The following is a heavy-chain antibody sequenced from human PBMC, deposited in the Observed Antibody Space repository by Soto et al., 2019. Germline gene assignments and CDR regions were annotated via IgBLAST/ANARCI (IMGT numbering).Heavy chain of an antibody. J-gene: IGHJ6*02. CDR1: GGSFSGYF. Sequence: QVQLQQWGAGLLKPSETLSLTCAVYGGSFSGYFWSWIRQPPGKGLEWIGEINHSGSTNYNPSLKSRVTLSVDTSKNQFSLKLSSVTAADTAVYYCERGDYGMDVWGQGTTVTVSS. CDR2: INHSGST. CDR3: ERGDYGMDV. V-gene: IGHV4-34*01.